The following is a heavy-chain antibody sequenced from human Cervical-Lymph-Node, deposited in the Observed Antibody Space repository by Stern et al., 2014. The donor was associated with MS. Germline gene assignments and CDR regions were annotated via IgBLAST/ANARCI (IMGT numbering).Heavy chain of an antibody. D-gene: IGHD2-21*01. CDR1: GVSINSFY. J-gene: IGHJ5*02. CDR3: VRDFISRTGEWFDP. V-gene: IGHV4-59*01. Sequence: QVQLQESGPGLVTPSETLSLTCSVSGVSINSFYWSWVRQPPGKGLEWLGYIFNSGSAKYNPSLKSRVTISLDPSKNRFSLRLNSVTAADTAIYYCVRDFISRTGEWFDPWGQGTLVTVSS. CDR2: IFNSGSA.